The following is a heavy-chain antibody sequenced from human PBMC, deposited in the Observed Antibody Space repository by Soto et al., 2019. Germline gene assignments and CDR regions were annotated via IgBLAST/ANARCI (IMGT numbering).Heavy chain of an antibody. V-gene: IGHV4-39*01. CDR1: GGSISSSSNS. D-gene: IGHD2-2*01. CDR3: ARQPGHGGSTACFGYYSVDV. CDR2: IYLSAGA. Sequence: QLQLQESGPRLVNPSENLSPTCSVSGGSISSSSNSWDWIRQSPGTGLEWIGTIYLSAGAHYNPCLEARFAISADTPNNQFALGLSAVPAADTAVYYCARQPGHGGSTACFGYYSVDVWVEGPKVIVS. J-gene: IGHJ6*01.